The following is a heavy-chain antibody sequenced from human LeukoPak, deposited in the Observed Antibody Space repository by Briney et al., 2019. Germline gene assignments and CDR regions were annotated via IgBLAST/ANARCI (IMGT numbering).Heavy chain of an antibody. V-gene: IGHV3-48*03. CDR3: ARVVPAAPFDY. D-gene: IGHD2-2*01. CDR1: GFTFSSYE. CDR2: ISSGSTI. Sequence: GSLRLSCAASGFTFSSYEMNWVRQAPGKGLEWVSYISSGSTIYYADSVKGRFTISRDNAKNSLYLQMNSLRAEDTAVYYCARVVPAAPFDYWGQGTLVTVSS. J-gene: IGHJ4*02.